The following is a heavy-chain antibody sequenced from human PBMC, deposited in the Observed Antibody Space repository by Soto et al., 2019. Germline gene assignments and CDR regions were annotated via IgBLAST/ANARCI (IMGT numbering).Heavy chain of an antibody. V-gene: IGHV4-61*01. CDR3: AREGCSGGSCYSGYNLGIDY. CDR1: GGSVGSGYYY. J-gene: IGHJ4*02. CDR2: IFYSANT. D-gene: IGHD2-15*01. Sequence: QVQLKESGPGLVKPSETLSLTCTVSGGSVGSGYYYWSWIRQPPGKGLEWIRNIFYSANTKYNPSLQSRVTISKDTSKNQFSLTLTSVTAADTAVYFCAREGCSGGSCYSGYNLGIDYWGQGTLVTVSS.